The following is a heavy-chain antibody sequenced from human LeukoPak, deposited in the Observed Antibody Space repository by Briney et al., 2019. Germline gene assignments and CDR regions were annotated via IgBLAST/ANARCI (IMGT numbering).Heavy chain of an antibody. J-gene: IGHJ4*02. CDR1: GFTFSSYE. V-gene: IGHV3-48*03. D-gene: IGHD3-22*01. CDR3: ARALYYYDSSGYYTPG. Sequence: GGSLRLSCAASGFTFSSYEMNWVRQAPGKGLEWVSYISSSGSTKYYADSVKGRFTISRDNAKNSLYLQMNTLRAEDTAFYYCARALYYYDSSGYYTPGWGQETLVTVSS. CDR2: ISSSGSTK.